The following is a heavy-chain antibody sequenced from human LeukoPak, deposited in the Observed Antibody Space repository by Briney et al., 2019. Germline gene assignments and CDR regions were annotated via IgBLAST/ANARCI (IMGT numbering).Heavy chain of an antibody. D-gene: IGHD3-10*01. CDR1: GYSISSGYY. J-gene: IGHJ5*02. CDR3: ARSYYGDNWFDP. Sequence: SETLSLTCTVSGYSISSGYYWGWIRQAPGKGLEWIGSIYHSGSTYYNPSLKSRVTISVDTSKNQFSLQLSSVTAADTAVYYCARSYYGDNWFDPWGQGTLVTVSS. V-gene: IGHV4-38-2*02. CDR2: IYHSGST.